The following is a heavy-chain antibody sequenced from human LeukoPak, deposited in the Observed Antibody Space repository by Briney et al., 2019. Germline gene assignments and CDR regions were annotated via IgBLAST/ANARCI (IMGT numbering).Heavy chain of an antibody. Sequence: ASVKVSCKASGYPFSNHYLHWVRRAPGHGLEWMALINPSDGYTTYAQKFQGRVTMTRDTSTTTVYMELSSLRSEDTAVYYCARETGAFDYWGQGTLVTVSS. CDR1: GYPFSNHY. J-gene: IGHJ4*02. V-gene: IGHV1-46*01. CDR2: INPSDGYT. CDR3: ARETGAFDY.